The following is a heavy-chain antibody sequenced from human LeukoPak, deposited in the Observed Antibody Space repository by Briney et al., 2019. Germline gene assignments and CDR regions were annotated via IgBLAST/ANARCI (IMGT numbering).Heavy chain of an antibody. CDR2: IYYSGST. J-gene: IGHJ6*03. CDR3: ARSTLGSSGRYYYYYMDV. D-gene: IGHD1-26*01. Sequence: TSETLSLTCTVSGGSISSSGYYWGWIRQPPGKGLEWIGSIYYSGSTYYNPSLKSRVTISVDTSKNQFSLKLSSVTAADTAVYYCARSTLGSSGRYYYYYMDVWGKGTTVTVSS. V-gene: IGHV4-39*07. CDR1: GGSISSSGYY.